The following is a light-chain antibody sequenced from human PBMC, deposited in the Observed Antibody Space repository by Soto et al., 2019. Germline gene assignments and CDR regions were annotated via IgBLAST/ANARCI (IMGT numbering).Light chain of an antibody. CDR3: CSYGGSKAV. CDR1: SSDVGSHNL. J-gene: IGLJ7*01. V-gene: IGLV2-23*02. CDR2: EVS. Sequence: QSALTQPASVSGSPGHSFTISCTGTSSDVGSHNLVSWYQQHPGQAPKLMIYEVSTRPLGVYARFSASKSGNTASLTSSGLQAEDEADYYCCSYGGSKAVFGGGTQLTVL.